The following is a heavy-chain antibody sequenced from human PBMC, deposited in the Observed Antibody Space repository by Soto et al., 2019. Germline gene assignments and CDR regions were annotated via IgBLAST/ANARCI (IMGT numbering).Heavy chain of an antibody. CDR3: ARDLAIYDSSGYCYGYGMDV. J-gene: IGHJ6*02. Sequence: SETLSLTCAVSGGSISSSNWWGWVRQPPGKGLEGIGEIYHSGSANYNPSLKSRVTISEDKSKNQFSLKLSSVTAADTAVYYCARDLAIYDSSGYCYGYGMDVWGQGTTVTVSS. CDR1: GGSISSSNW. CDR2: IYHSGSA. D-gene: IGHD3-22*01. V-gene: IGHV4-4*02.